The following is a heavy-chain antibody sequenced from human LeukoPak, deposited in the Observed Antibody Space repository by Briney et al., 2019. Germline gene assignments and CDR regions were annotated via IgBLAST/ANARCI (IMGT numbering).Heavy chain of an antibody. CDR2: ISGSGGST. Sequence: PGGSLRLSCAASGFTFSSYAMSWVRQAPGKGLEWVSAISGSGGSTYYADSVKGRFTISRDNSKNTLYLQMNSLRAEDMAVYYCAKSPGVEMATIGDYWGQGTLVTVSS. CDR3: AKSPGVEMATIGDY. D-gene: IGHD5-24*01. V-gene: IGHV3-23*01. CDR1: GFTFSSYA. J-gene: IGHJ4*02.